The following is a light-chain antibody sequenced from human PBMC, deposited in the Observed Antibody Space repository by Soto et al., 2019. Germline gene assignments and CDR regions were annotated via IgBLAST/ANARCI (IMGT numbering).Light chain of an antibody. CDR1: QSVGNN. J-gene: IGKJ5*01. CDR2: GAS. V-gene: IGKV3-15*01. CDR3: QQYNNWPPIT. Sequence: EIVITQSPATLSVSPGERATLSCMASQSVGNNLAWYQQKPGQAPRLLIYGASTRATGVPARFSGSGSGTEFTLTISSLQSEDFAVYYCQQYNNWPPITFGQGTRLEIK.